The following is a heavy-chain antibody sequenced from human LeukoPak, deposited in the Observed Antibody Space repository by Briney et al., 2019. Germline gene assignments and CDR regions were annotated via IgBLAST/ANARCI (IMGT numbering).Heavy chain of an antibody. CDR3: ARGALIPDF. V-gene: IGHV3-23*01. CDR1: GFTFSSYA. CDR2: ITGSGGST. J-gene: IGHJ4*02. D-gene: IGHD2-21*01. Sequence: GGSLRLSCAASGFTFSSYAMSWVRQAPGKGLEWVSAITGSGGSTYDADSVKGRFTISRDNSKNTVYLHMDSLRVEDTAIYYCARGALIPDFRGQGTLVTVSS.